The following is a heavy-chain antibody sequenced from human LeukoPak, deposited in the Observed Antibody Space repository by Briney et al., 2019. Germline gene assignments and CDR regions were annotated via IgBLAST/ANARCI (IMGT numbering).Heavy chain of an antibody. CDR3: AVARLSGFDP. Sequence: PSETLSLTCTVSGGSISSGSYYWGWIRQPPGKGLEWIGSIYYSGSTYYNPSLKSRVTISVDTSKNQFSLKLSSVTAADTAVYYCAVARLSGFDPWGQGTLVTVSS. D-gene: IGHD5-12*01. J-gene: IGHJ5*02. CDR2: IYYSGST. V-gene: IGHV4-39*01. CDR1: GGSISSGSYY.